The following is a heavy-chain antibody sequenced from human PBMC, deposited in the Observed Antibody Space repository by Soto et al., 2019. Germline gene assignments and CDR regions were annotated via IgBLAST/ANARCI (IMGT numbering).Heavy chain of an antibody. J-gene: IGHJ6*02. CDR2: ISAYNGNT. D-gene: IGHD6-6*01. CDR1: GYTFTSYG. Sequence: ASVKVSCKASGYTFTSYGISWVRQAPGQGLEWMGWISAYNGNTNYAQELQGRVTMTTDTSTSTAYMELRSLRSDDTAVYYCARETAARAYYYYYYGMDVWGQGTTVTVSS. V-gene: IGHV1-18*01. CDR3: ARETAARAYYYYYYGMDV.